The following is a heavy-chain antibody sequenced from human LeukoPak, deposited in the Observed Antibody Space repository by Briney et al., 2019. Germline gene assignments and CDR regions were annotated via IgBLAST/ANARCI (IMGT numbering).Heavy chain of an antibody. CDR2: ISAYNGNT. J-gene: IGHJ6*02. V-gene: IGHV1-18*01. D-gene: IGHD6-6*01. CDR3: ARAIAARGYYYYGRDV. CDR1: GYTFTSYG. Sequence: ASVKVSCKASGYTFTSYGISWVRQAPGQGLEWMGWISAYNGNTNCAQKLQGRVTMTTDTSTSTAYMELRSLRSDDTAVYYCARAIAARGYYYYGRDVGAQGTTVTVSS.